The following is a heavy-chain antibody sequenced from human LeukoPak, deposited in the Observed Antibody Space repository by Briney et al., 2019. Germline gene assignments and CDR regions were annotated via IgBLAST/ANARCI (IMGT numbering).Heavy chain of an antibody. D-gene: IGHD6-19*01. V-gene: IGHV3-66*01. J-gene: IGHJ4*02. CDR1: GFTFDDYS. CDR2: IYSGGNT. Sequence: PGGSLRLSCAASGFTFDDYSMNWVRQAPGKGLEWVSLIYSGGNTQYADSVKGRFIIFRDSSKNTLYLQMNSLRVEDTAVYYCATRAVAAPYWGQGTLVTVSS. CDR3: ATRAVAAPY.